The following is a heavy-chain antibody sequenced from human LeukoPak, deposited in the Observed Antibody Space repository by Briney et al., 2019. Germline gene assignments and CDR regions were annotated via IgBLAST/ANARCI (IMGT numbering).Heavy chain of an antibody. V-gene: IGHV1-69*13. CDR2: IIPVFGTA. CDR1: GGTFSSYT. CDR3: ASGYSYGYRLDSGSRYYFDC. D-gene: IGHD5-18*01. Sequence: ASVKVSCKASGGTFSSYTFTWVRQAPGQGLEWMGGIIPVFGTAAYVQKFQGRVTITADESTNTAYMELSSLRSDDTAVYYCASGYSYGYRLDSGSRYYFDCWGQGTLVTVSS. J-gene: IGHJ4*02.